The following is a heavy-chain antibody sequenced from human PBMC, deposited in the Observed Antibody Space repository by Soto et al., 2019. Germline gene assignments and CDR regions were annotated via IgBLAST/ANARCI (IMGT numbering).Heavy chain of an antibody. J-gene: IGHJ4*02. Sequence: QVQLVESGGGVVQPGRSLRLSCAASGFTFSSYGMHWVRQAPGKGLEWVAVIWYDGSNKYYADSVKGRFTISRDNSKNTLSLQMNSLRAEDTAVYYCARAIGALNNRGPFDYWGQGTLVTVSS. CDR3: ARAIGALNNRGPFDY. D-gene: IGHD7-27*01. CDR1: GFTFSSYG. CDR2: IWYDGSNK. V-gene: IGHV3-33*01.